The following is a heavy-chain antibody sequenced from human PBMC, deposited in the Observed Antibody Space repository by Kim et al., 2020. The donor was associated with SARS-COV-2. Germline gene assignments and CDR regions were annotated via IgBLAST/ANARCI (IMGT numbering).Heavy chain of an antibody. CDR3: ARRESETTSGSWGGYYYF. J-gene: IGHJ4*01. CDR1: GYTFTTHF. Sequence: ASVKVSCEASGYTFTTHFLHWVRQAPGQGLEWMGWINPNSGGTKYTEKFQGRVAMSRDTSINTVYMELSGLTSVDTAVYYCARRESETTSGSWGGYYYF. V-gene: IGHV1-2*02. CDR2: INPNSGGT. D-gene: IGHD1-26*01.